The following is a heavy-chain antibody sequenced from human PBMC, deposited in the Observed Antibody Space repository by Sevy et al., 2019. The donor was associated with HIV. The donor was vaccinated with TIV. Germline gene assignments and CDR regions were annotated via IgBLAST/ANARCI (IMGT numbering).Heavy chain of an antibody. CDR1: GFTFSHAW. D-gene: IGHD2-8*02. CDR3: STDPIIVLLVTDGMDV. CDR2: IKSKPDGGTT. V-gene: IGHV3-15*01. J-gene: IGHJ6*02. Sequence: GGSLRLSCEASGFTFSHAWMSWVRQAPGKGLEWVGRIKSKPDGGTTDYAATVKGRFTISRDDSKNTLFLQMNSLKTEDTAVYYCSTDPIIVLLVTDGMDVWGQGTTVTVSS.